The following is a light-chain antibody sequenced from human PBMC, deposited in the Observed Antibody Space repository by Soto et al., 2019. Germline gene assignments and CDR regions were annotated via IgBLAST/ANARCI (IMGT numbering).Light chain of an antibody. Sequence: EIVLTQSPGTLSLSPGERATLSCRASQSVSSNFFAWYQEKPGQAPRLLIYGASNRATGSPDRFGGSGSGGDFTPTTSSLEAHEFAVYYCRQYGRSLGLAFGGGTKVEIK. CDR3: RQYGRSLGLA. J-gene: IGKJ4*01. CDR1: QSVSSNF. CDR2: GAS. V-gene: IGKV3-20*01.